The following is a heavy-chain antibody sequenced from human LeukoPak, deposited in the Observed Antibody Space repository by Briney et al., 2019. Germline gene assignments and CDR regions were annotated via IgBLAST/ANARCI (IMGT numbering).Heavy chain of an antibody. CDR3: ARAEAGYYYDSSGYPFDY. CDR2: ISSSSSYI. V-gene: IGHV3-21*01. J-gene: IGHJ4*02. Sequence: NPGGSLGLSCAASGFTFSSYSMNWVRQAPGKGLEWVSSISSSSSYIYYADSVKGRFTISRDNAKNSLYLQMNSLRAEDTAVYYCARAEAGYYYDSSGYPFDYWGQGTLVTVSS. D-gene: IGHD3-22*01. CDR1: GFTFSSYS.